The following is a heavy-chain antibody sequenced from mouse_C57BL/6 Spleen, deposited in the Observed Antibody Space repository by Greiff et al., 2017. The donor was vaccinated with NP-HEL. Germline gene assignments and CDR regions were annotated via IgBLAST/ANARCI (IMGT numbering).Heavy chain of an antibody. CDR3: ARVPTGYYFDY. CDR2: INYDGSST. V-gene: IGHV5-16*01. J-gene: IGHJ2*01. CDR1: GFTFSDYY. D-gene: IGHD4-1*02. Sequence: EVMLVESEGGLVQPGRSMKLSCTASGFTFSDYYMAWVRQVPEKGLEWVANINYDGSSTYYLDSLKSRFIISRDNAKNILYLQMSSLKSEDTATYYCARVPTGYYFDYWGQGTTLTVSS.